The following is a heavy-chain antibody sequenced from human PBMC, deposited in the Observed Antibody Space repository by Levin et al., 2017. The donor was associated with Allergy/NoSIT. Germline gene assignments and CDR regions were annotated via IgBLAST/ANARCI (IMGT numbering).Heavy chain of an antibody. CDR3: ATADLELLPITLDF. V-gene: IGHV1-24*01. J-gene: IGHJ4*02. CDR1: GYSLSDLA. Sequence: ASVKVSCKVDGYSLSDLAMHWVRQSPGKGLQWMGGFDPEDGKTIYAQEFQGRVIMTGDISSDTAYMELSSLTSDDAAVYYCATADLELLPITLDFWGQGTLVAVSS. D-gene: IGHD1-7*01. CDR2: FDPEDGKT.